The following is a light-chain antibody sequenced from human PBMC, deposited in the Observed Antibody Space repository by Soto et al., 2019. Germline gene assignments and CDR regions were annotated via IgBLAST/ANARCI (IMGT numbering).Light chain of an antibody. V-gene: IGKV3-20*01. CDR2: GAT. J-gene: IGKJ3*01. CDR3: QVYGRPSLLT. Sequence: IVLTQSPGTVSLSPGERATLSCRASQSVDSNYLAWYQQRHGQAPRLLIYGATTRAAGVPDRFSGSGSGADFTLTISGLEPEDFAVYICQVYGRPSLLTFGPGTIVDF. CDR1: QSVDSNY.